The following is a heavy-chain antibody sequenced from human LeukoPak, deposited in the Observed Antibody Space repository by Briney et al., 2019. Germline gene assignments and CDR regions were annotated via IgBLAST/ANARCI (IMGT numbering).Heavy chain of an antibody. CDR2: ISWNSGSI. V-gene: IGHV3-9*03. D-gene: IGHD4-17*01. CDR3: AKGLRGTVTSTSFDY. CDR1: GFTFDDYA. J-gene: IGHJ4*02. Sequence: GRSLRLSCIASGFTFDDYAMHWVRQAPGKGLEWVSGISWNSGSIGYADSVKGRFTISRDNAKNSLYLQMNSLRAEDMALYYCAKGLRGTVTSTSFDYWGQGTLVTVSS.